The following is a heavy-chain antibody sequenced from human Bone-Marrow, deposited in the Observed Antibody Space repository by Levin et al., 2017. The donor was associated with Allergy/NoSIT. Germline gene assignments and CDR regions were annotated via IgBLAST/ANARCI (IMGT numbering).Heavy chain of an antibody. CDR2: ISSSGMPI. V-gene: IGHV3-48*03. CDR1: GLSFNSYE. D-gene: IGHD3-22*01. Sequence: PGGSLRLSCAASGLSFNSYEMNWVRQAPGKGLEWVSYISSSGMPIYYADSVKGRFTISRDNAKSSLYLQMNSLRAEDTAVYYCAGHYYDISGQYFDYWGQGALVTVSS. CDR3: AGHYYDISGQYFDY. J-gene: IGHJ4*02.